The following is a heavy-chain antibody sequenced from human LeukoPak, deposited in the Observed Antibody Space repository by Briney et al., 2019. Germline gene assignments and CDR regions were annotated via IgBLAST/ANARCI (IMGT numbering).Heavy chain of an antibody. CDR3: ARANTAMVLYFDY. Sequence: SETLSLTCTVSGGSIISTSDYWGWIRQPPGKGMEWIATFYYSGSTYYNPSLKSRVTISLDTSKNQFSLKLSSVTAADTAVYHCARANTAMVLYFDYWGQGTLVTVSS. D-gene: IGHD5-18*01. CDR2: FYYSGST. J-gene: IGHJ4*02. CDR1: GGSIISTSDY. V-gene: IGHV4-39*07.